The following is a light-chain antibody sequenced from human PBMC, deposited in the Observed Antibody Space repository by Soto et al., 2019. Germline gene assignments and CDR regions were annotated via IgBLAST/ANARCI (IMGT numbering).Light chain of an antibody. CDR2: AAS. CDR1: QGITND. J-gene: IGKJ1*01. V-gene: IGKV1-27*01. Sequence: DIQMTQSPSSLSASVGDRVTITCRASQGITNDLAWYQQKPGKVPKLLIHAASTLQSGVPSRFSGSGFGTDFTLTISSLQPEDVATYYCQKYNSALWAFGQGTKVEIK. CDR3: QKYNSALWA.